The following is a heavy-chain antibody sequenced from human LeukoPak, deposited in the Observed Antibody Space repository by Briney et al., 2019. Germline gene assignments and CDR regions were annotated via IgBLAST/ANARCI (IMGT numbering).Heavy chain of an antibody. CDR3: ARGTYYYEF. J-gene: IGHJ4*02. V-gene: IGHV3-7*04. CDR1: KFTFSDHW. CDR2: MNQLGNDK. Sequence: GGSLRLSCAASKFTFSDHWMTWVCQAPGKGPEWVAYMNQLGNDKKYLDSVRGRSTISRDNAKNSLYLQMTSLRADDTAVYYCARGTYYYEFWGQGTLVTVSS. D-gene: IGHD3-16*01.